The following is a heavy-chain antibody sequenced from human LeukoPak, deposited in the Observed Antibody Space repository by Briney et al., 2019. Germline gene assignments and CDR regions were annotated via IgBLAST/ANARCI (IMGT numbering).Heavy chain of an antibody. CDR3: ASLVVGGYGAYFDY. CDR2: INPNSGAT. CDR1: GYTFTGYF. Sequence: GASVTVSCKASGYTFTGYFIHWVRQAPGQGLEWMGWINPNSGATNYAQKFQGRVTVTRDTSITTAYMELSSLTSDDTAVYYCASLVVGGYGAYFDYWGQGTLVTVSS. J-gene: IGHJ4*02. V-gene: IGHV1-2*02. D-gene: IGHD5-12*01.